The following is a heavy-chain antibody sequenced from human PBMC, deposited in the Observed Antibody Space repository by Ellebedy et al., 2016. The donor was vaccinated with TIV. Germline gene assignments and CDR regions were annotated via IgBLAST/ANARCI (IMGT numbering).Heavy chain of an antibody. CDR3: ARDRMASGWFDP. V-gene: IGHV4-59*01. CDR2: IYYLGHT. J-gene: IGHJ5*02. CDR1: GGSFSPYY. D-gene: IGHD5-24*01. Sequence: MPSETLSLTCTVSGGSFSPYYWHWIRQPPGKGLEWLGSIYYLGHTNYNPSLKSRVTVSVDTSKNQISLKLSSVTAADPAVYYCARDRMASGWFDPWGQGTLVTVSS.